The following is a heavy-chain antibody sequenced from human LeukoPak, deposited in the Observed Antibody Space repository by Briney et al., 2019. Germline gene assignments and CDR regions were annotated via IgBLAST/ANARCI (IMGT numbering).Heavy chain of an antibody. CDR3: ARGVAAGYDY. CDR1: GYTFTSYD. D-gene: IGHD6-13*01. Sequence: ASVKVSCKASGYTFTSYDINWVRQATGQGLEWMGWMSPNSDYTGYAQKFQGRVTMTRPTSISTAYMELSSLRSDDTAMYFCARGVAAGYDYWGQGTLVTVSS. CDR2: MSPNSDYT. J-gene: IGHJ4*02. V-gene: IGHV1-8*01.